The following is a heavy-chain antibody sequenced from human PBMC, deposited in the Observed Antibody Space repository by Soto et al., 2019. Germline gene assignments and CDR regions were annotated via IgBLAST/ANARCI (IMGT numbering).Heavy chain of an antibody. CDR2: IYYSGST. CDR3: ARRYGALFDY. J-gene: IGHJ4*02. V-gene: IGHV4-59*08. Sequence: QVQLQESGPGLVKPSETLSLTCTVSGGSISSYYWSWIRQPPGKGLEWIGYIYYSGSTNYNPSLNSRVNITVDTSKKQFSLKLSSVTAADTAVYYCARRYGALFDYWGQGTLVTVSS. CDR1: GGSISSYY. D-gene: IGHD4-17*01.